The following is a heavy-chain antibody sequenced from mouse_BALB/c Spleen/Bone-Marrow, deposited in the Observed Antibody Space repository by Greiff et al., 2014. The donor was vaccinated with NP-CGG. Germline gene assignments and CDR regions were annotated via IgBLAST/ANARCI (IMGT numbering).Heavy chain of an antibody. J-gene: IGHJ1*01. V-gene: IGHV7-3*02. CDR1: GFTFTDYY. Sequence: EVKLQESGGGLVQPGGSLRLSRATSGFTFTDYYMSWVRQPPGKALEWLAFIRNKANGYTTEYSASVKGRFTISRDNSQSILYLQMNTLRAEDSATYYCARDGSSFYWYFDVWGAGTTVTVSS. CDR2: IRNKANGYTT. CDR3: ARDGSSFYWYFDV. D-gene: IGHD1-1*01.